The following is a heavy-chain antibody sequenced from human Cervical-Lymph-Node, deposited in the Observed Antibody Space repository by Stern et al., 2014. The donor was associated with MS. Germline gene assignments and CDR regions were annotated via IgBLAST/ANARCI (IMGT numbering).Heavy chain of an antibody. D-gene: IGHD3-3*01. V-gene: IGHV1-2*02. CDR3: ARGSGTAYDLRGDY. CDR2: INPNSGGT. CDR1: GYIFTDYY. J-gene: IGHJ4*01. Sequence: VQLVQSGAEARAPGASMKVSCKASGYIFTDYYLHWVRQAPGQGLEWLGWINPNSGGTNYAQNFQGRVTMTRDTAMTTAYMEMRWLGSADTAVYYCARGSGTAYDLRGDYWGQGTLVTVSS.